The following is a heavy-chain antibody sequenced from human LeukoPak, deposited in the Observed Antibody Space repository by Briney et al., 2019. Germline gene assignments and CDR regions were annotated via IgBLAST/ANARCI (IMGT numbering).Heavy chain of an antibody. Sequence: GGSLRLSCAASGFTFSSYAMSWVRQALGKGLEWVSGISGSGGGTNYADSVKGRFTISRDNPKNTLYLQMNRLRAEDTAVYFCAKRGVVIRVILVGFHKEAYYFDSWGQGALVTVSS. V-gene: IGHV3-23*01. D-gene: IGHD3-22*01. CDR1: GFTFSSYA. J-gene: IGHJ4*02. CDR3: AKRGVVIRVILVGFHKEAYYFDS. CDR2: ISGSGGGT.